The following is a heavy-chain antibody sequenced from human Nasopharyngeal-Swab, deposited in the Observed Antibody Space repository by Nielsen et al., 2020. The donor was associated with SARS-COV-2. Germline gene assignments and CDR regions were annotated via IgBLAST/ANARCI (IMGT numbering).Heavy chain of an antibody. D-gene: IGHD3-22*01. CDR2: ISYDGSNK. CDR3: ARDGPNLYYDSSGPITFVFDP. J-gene: IGHJ5*02. CDR1: GFTFSSYA. V-gene: IGHV3-30-3*01. Sequence: GESLKIFCAASGFTFSSYAMHWVRQAPGKGLEWVAVISYDGSNKYYADSVKGRFTISRDNSKNTLYLQMNSLRAEDTAVYYCARDGPNLYYDSSGPITFVFDPWGQGTLVTVSS.